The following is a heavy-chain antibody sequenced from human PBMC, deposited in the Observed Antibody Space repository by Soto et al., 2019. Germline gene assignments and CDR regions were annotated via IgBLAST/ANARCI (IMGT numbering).Heavy chain of an antibody. J-gene: IGHJ4*02. CDR2: ISYDGSNK. CDR3: ARDVNDYVWGSYRFDY. CDR1: GFTFSSYA. Sequence: LRLSCAASGFTFSSYAMHWVRQAPGKGLEWVAVISYDGSNKYYADSVKGRFTISRDNSKNTLYLQMNSLRAEDTAVYYCARDVNDYVWGSYRFDYWGQGTLVTVPS. D-gene: IGHD3-16*02. V-gene: IGHV3-30-3*01.